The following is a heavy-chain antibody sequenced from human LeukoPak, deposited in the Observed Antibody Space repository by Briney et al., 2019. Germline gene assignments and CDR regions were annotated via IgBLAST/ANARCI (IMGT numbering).Heavy chain of an antibody. J-gene: IGHJ6*03. CDR2: ISAYNTNT. CDR3: ARDPGTTDYYHYMDV. CDR1: GYTFSSYG. D-gene: IGHD1-1*01. Sequence: ASVKVSCKGSGYTFSSYGISWVRQAPGQGLEWMGWISAYNTNTNYAQNLQGRVTMTTDTSTSTAYMELRSLRSDDTAVYYCARDPGTTDYYHYMDVWGKGTMVTVSS. V-gene: IGHV1-18*01.